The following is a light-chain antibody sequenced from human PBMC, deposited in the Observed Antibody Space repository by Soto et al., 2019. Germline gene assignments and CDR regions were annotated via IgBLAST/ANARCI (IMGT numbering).Light chain of an antibody. Sequence: EIVMTQSPATLSVSPGERATLSCRASQSVSSSYLAWYQQKPGQAPRLLIYGASSRATGTPDRFSGSGSGSDFTLTISRLEPEDFAVYYCQQYGSSPQLTFGGGTKVDIK. CDR2: GAS. CDR1: QSVSSSY. J-gene: IGKJ4*01. CDR3: QQYGSSPQLT. V-gene: IGKV3-20*01.